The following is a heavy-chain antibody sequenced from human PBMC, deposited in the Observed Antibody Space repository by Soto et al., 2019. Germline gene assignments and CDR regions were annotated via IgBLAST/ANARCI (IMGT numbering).Heavy chain of an antibody. V-gene: IGHV2-5*02. CDR3: ARRLVGDFPGGTCQGFDF. CDR1: GFSLSTSGVG. CDR2: IFWDGDT. D-gene: IGHD2-8*02. J-gene: IGHJ4*02. Sequence: QITLKESCPTLLKPAQTLTLTCTFSGFSLSTSGVGVGWVRQPPGKDLEWLALIFWDGDTRYSPSLKSRRTIPKDTSKNQVVLTMANMDPVDTATYYCARRLVGDFPGGTCQGFDFWGQGTLVTVSS.